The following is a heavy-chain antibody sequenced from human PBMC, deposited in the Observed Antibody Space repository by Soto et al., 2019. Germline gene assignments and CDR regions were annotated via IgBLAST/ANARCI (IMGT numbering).Heavy chain of an antibody. CDR1: GGTFSSYA. J-gene: IGHJ4*02. CDR2: IIPIFGTA. Sequence: SVKVSCKASGGTFSSYAISRVRQAPGQGLGWMGGIIPIFGTANYAQKFQGRVTITADKSTSTAYMELSSLRSEDTAVYYCARDNIVAVAGTGEDYFDYWGQGTLVTVSS. CDR3: ARDNIVAVAGTGEDYFDY. V-gene: IGHV1-69*06. D-gene: IGHD6-19*01.